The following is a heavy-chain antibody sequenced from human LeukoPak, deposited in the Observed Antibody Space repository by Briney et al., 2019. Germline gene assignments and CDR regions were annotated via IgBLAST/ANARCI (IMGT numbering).Heavy chain of an antibody. CDR3: ARGYDIVVVPAARTYNWFDP. D-gene: IGHD2-2*01. CDR2: INHSGST. CDR1: GGSFSGYY. Sequence: PSETLSLTCAVYGGSFSGYYWNWIRQPPGEGLEWIGEINHSGSTNYNPSLKSRVTISVDTSKNQFSLKLSSVTAADTAVYYCARGYDIVVVPAARTYNWFDPWGQGTLVTVSS. V-gene: IGHV4-34*01. J-gene: IGHJ5*02.